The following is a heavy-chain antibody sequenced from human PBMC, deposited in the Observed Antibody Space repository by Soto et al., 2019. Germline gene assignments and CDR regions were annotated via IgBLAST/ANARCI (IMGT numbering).Heavy chain of an antibody. D-gene: IGHD3-22*01. J-gene: IGHJ4*02. V-gene: IGHV2-5*02. CDR1: GFSLSTSGVG. CDR3: ARRLINYDSSGSPGKPDY. CDR2: IYWDDDK. Sequence: SGPTLVNPTQTLTLTCTFSGFSLSTSGVGVGWIRQPPGKALEWLALIYWDDDKRYSPSLKSRLTITKDTSKNQVVLTMTNMDPVDTATYYCARRLINYDSSGSPGKPDYWGQGTLVTVSS.